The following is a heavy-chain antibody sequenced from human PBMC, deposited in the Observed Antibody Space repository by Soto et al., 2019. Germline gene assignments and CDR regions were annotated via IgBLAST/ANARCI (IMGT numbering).Heavy chain of an antibody. D-gene: IGHD2-15*01. CDR1: GFTFDNYG. Sequence: EVRLLESGGGLIQPGGSLRLSCAAFGFTFDNYGMSWVRQAPGKGLEWVSDISGGGVKRSYVDSVKSRFTISRDNSNNTLYVQMHSQRVDDTAVYYGAGEPRGLAAKEHFQLWGQGTRVNVTS. J-gene: IGHJ4*02. V-gene: IGHV3-23*01. CDR2: ISGGGVKR. CDR3: AGEPRGLAAKEHFQL.